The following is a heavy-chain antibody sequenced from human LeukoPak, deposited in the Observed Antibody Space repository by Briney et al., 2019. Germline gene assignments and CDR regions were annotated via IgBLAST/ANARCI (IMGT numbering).Heavy chain of an antibody. CDR1: GYTFISYD. CDR2: MNPNSGNT. CDR3: ARVGFGIVLMVYHYYGMDV. D-gene: IGHD2-8*01. V-gene: IGHV1-8*01. Sequence: ASVKVSCKASGYTFISYDINWVRQATGQGLEWMGWMNPNSGNTGYAQKFQGRVTMTRNTSISTAYMELSSLRSEDTAVYYCARVGFGIVLMVYHYYGMDVWGQGTTVTVSS. J-gene: IGHJ6*02.